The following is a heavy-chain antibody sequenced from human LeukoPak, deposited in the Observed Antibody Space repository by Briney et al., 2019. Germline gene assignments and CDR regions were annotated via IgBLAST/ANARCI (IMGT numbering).Heavy chain of an antibody. CDR2: IVPIFGRA. J-gene: IGHJ5*02. CDR3: AFRGPMIDQRNWFDP. Sequence: SVKVSCKASGYTFTGYYMHWLRQAPGQGLEWVGGIVPIFGRANYAQKFQGRVTIIADEPTSTVYMELSGLRSEDTAVYYCAFRGPMIDQRNWFDPWGQGTQVTVSS. V-gene: IGHV1-69*13. CDR1: GYTFTGYY. D-gene: IGHD2-21*01.